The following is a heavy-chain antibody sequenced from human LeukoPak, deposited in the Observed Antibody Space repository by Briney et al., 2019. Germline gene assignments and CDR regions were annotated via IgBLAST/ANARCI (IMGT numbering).Heavy chain of an antibody. J-gene: IGHJ4*02. CDR1: GGSISSGDYY. V-gene: IGHV4-30-4*01. CDR3: ARGLDGYNYGY. CDR2: IYYSGST. Sequence: SETLSLTCTVSGGSISSGDYYWSWIRQPPGKGLEWIGYIYYSGSTYYNPSLKSRLTLSVDTSKNQFSLKLSSVTAADTAVYYCARGLDGYNYGYWGQGTLVTVSS. D-gene: IGHD5-24*01.